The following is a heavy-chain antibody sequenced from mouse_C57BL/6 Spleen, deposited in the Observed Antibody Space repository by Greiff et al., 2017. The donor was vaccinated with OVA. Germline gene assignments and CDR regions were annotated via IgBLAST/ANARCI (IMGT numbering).Heavy chain of an antibody. CDR1: GYTFTSYW. CDR3: ARGGDSYYFDY. J-gene: IGHJ2*01. CDR2: LDPSDSYT. V-gene: IGHV1-69*01. Sequence: VQLQQPGAELVMPGASVKLSCKASGYTFTSYWMHWVKQRPGQGLAWIGELDPSDSYTNYNQKFKGKSTLTVDQSSSTAYMQLSSLTSEDSAVYYCARGGDSYYFDYWGQGTTLTVSS.